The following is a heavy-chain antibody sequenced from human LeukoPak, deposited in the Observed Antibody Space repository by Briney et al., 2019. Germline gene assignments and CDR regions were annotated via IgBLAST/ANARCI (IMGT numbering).Heavy chain of an antibody. V-gene: IGHV3-30*03. CDR2: MSYDGSRK. CDR1: GFTFSSYS. CDR3: ASPWGLRVLSGNRTPFYFDF. J-gene: IGHJ4*02. Sequence: GGSLRLSCAASGFTFSSYSMNWVRQAPGKGLEWVAVMSYDGSRKYYADSVKGRFTISRDNSKNTLYLQMNSLRPDDTAVYFCASPWGLRVLSGNRTPFYFDFWGQGTLVTVSS. D-gene: IGHD1-14*01.